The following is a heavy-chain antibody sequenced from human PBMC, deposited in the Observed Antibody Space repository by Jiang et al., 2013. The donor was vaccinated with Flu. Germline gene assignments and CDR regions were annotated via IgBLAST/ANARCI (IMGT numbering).Heavy chain of an antibody. V-gene: IGHV2-70*04. CDR1: GFSLSTSGMR. CDR2: IDWDDDK. D-gene: IGHD5-12*01. Sequence: KPTQTLTLTCTFSGFSLSTSGMRVSWIRQPPGKALEWLARIDWDDDKFYSTSLKTRLTISKDTFKNQVVLIMTNMDPVDTATYYCARLSGYSGYDFINWGQGTLVTVSS. J-gene: IGHJ4*02. CDR3: ARLSGYSGYDFIN.